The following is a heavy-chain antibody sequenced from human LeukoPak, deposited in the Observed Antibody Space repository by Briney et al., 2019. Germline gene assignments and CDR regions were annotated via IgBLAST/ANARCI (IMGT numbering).Heavy chain of an antibody. CDR3: ATANVEMATIRDFDY. CDR1: GGTFSSYA. CDR2: IIPIFGTA. Sequence: ASVKVSCKASGGTFSSYAISWVRQAPGQGLEWTGGIIPIFGTANYAQKFQGRVTITADESTSTAYMELSSLRSEDTAVYYCATANVEMATIRDFDYWGQGTLVTVSS. J-gene: IGHJ4*02. D-gene: IGHD5-24*01. V-gene: IGHV1-69*13.